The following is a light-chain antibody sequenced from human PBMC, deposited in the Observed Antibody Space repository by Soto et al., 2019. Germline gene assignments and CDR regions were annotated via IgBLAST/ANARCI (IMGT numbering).Light chain of an antibody. CDR2: DAS. CDR1: QSISSN. J-gene: IGKJ3*01. CDR3: QQYNIWPFT. V-gene: IGKV3-15*01. Sequence: EIVMTQSPATLSVSPGERATLSCRASQSISSNLAWYQQKACQAPRLLIFDASTRAAGIPATFSGSGSGTEFTLTISSLQSEDFAIYYCQQYNIWPFTFGPGTKVDIK.